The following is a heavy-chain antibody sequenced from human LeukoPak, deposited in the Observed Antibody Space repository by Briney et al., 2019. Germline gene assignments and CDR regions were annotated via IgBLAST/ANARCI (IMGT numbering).Heavy chain of an antibody. Sequence: GSLRLSCAASGFTFSSYSMNWIRQPPGKGLEWIGHIYYSGSTNYNPSLKSRVTISVDTSKNQFSLKLSSVTAADTAVYYCARGGDSSGWYGSYNWFDPWGQGTLVTVSS. CDR3: ARGGDSSGWYGSYNWFDP. CDR1: GFTFSSYS. V-gene: IGHV4-59*01. J-gene: IGHJ5*02. CDR2: IYYSGST. D-gene: IGHD6-19*01.